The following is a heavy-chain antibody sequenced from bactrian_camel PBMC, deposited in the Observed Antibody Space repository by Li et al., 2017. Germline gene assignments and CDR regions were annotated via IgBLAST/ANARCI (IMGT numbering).Heavy chain of an antibody. V-gene: IGHV3S31*01. Sequence: DVQLVESGGGLVPIGGSLRLSCAASGFAFSTTDMSWVRQVPGKGLRWVSDISRGGISTYYADSVKGRFTISRDNAKNTLYLQLNSLKTEDTATYYCANRPGLSDRDYSDFDVASRQGTQVTVS. CDR1: GFAFSTTD. J-gene: IGHJ4*01. D-gene: IGHD4*01. CDR2: ISRGGIST.